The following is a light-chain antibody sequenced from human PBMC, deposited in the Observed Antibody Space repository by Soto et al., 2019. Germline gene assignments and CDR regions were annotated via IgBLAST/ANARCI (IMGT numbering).Light chain of an antibody. J-gene: IGLJ2*01. CDR2: DNN. CDR3: ATWDDGLSGPV. V-gene: IGLV1-51*01. CDR1: SSNIGNNH. Sequence: QSVLTQPPSVSAAPGQKVTVSCSGSSSNIGNNHVSWYQHLPGTAPKVLIYDNNKRPSGIPDRFSGSKSATSATLDITGLQTGDEADYYCATWDDGLSGPVFGGGTKLTVL.